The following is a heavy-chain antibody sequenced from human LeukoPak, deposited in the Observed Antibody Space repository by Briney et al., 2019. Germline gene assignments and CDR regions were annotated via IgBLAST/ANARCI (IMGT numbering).Heavy chain of an antibody. CDR1: GYTFTSYG. Sequence: ASVKVSCKASGYTFTSYGISWVRQAPGQGLEWMGWINACNGNTNYAQKLQGRVTMTTDTSTSTAYMELRSLRSDDTAVYYCARGVVRGVTSYYYYGMDVWGKGTTVTVSS. CDR2: INACNGNT. CDR3: ARGVVRGVTSYYYYGMDV. V-gene: IGHV1-18*04. D-gene: IGHD3-10*01. J-gene: IGHJ6*04.